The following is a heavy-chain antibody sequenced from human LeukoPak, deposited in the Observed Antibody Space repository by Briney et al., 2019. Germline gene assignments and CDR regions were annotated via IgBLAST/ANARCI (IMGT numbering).Heavy chain of an antibody. Sequence: GGSLRLSCAASGFTFSDYWMSWVRQAPGKGLEWVSSISSSSSSYIYYADSVKGRFTISRDNAKNSLYLQMNSLRAEDTAVYYCARDGYSYAYDYWGQGTLVTVSS. CDR3: ARDGYSYAYDY. D-gene: IGHD5-18*01. V-gene: IGHV3-21*01. CDR1: GFTFSDYW. J-gene: IGHJ4*02. CDR2: ISSSSSSYI.